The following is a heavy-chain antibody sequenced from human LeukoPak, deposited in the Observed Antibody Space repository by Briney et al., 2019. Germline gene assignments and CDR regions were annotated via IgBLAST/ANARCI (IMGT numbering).Heavy chain of an antibody. CDR2: INTDGSGT. D-gene: IGHD3-3*01. CDR1: GFRFSSYW. J-gene: IGHJ4*02. Sequence: GGSLRLSCAVSGFRFSSYWMHWVRKAPGKGLVWVSRINTDGSGTTYADSVKGRFTISRDNAKNTLYLQMNSLRTEDTAVYYCARVEGYYDFWSGYYYDYWGQGTLVTVSS. V-gene: IGHV3-74*01. CDR3: ARVEGYYDFWSGYYYDY.